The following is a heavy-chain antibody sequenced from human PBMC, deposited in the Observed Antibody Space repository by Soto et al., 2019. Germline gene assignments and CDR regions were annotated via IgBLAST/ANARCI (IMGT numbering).Heavy chain of an antibody. D-gene: IGHD5-18*01. CDR2: ISSGAITI. CDR3: ARVRKTATGDY. V-gene: IGHV3-11*01. CDR1: GFTFSYYY. Sequence: PGGSLRLSCAASGFTFSYYYMNWIRQAPGKGLEWVSYISSGAITIYFADSVRGRFTISRDNAKNSLYMQMNSMRAEDTAVYYCARVRKTATGDYWGQGTQVTVSS. J-gene: IGHJ4*02.